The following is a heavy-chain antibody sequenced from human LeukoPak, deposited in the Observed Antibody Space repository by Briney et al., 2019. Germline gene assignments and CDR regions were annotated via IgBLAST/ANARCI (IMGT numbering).Heavy chain of an antibody. Sequence: ASVKVSCKASGYTFSNYGISWVRQAPGQGLEWVGWIRGDNGNTNYAQKLQGRVTMTTDTSTSTAYMELSSLRSEDTAVYYCARDLAVYDSSGYYSKGSDYWGQGTLVTVSS. CDR1: GYTFSNYG. CDR3: ARDLAVYDSSGYYSKGSDY. V-gene: IGHV1-18*01. D-gene: IGHD3-22*01. CDR2: IRGDNGNT. J-gene: IGHJ4*02.